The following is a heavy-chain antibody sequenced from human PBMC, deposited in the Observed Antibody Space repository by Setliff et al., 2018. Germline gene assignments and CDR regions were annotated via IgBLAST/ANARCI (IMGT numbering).Heavy chain of an antibody. J-gene: IGHJ3*02. V-gene: IGHV4-39*01. CDR2: IYCSGST. Sequence: SETLSLTCTVSGGSISSSSYYWGWIRQPPGKGLEWIGSIYCSGSTYYNPSLKSRVTISVDTSKNQFSLKLSSVTAADTAVYYCARGKIRITMIVVPTGGAFDIWGQGTMVTVSS. D-gene: IGHD3-22*01. CDR3: ARGKIRITMIVVPTGGAFDI. CDR1: GGSISSSSYY.